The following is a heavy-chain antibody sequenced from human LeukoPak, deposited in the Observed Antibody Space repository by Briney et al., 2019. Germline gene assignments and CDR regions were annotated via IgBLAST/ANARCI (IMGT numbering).Heavy chain of an antibody. CDR1: GYTFTGYY. CDR3: ARGDCSSTSCYGFDP. J-gene: IGHJ5*02. V-gene: IGHV1-2*02. CDR2: INPNSGGT. Sequence: ASVKVSCKASGYTFTGYYMYWVRQAPGQGLEWMGWINPNSGGTNYARKFQGRVTMTRDTSISTAYMELSRLRSDDTAVYYCARGDCSSTSCYGFDPWGQGTLVTVSS. D-gene: IGHD2-2*01.